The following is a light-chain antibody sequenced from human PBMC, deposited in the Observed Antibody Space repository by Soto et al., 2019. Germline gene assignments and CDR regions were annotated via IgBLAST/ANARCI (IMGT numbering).Light chain of an antibody. CDR1: STDFENYNL. J-gene: IGLJ1*01. Sequence: QSALTQPASVSGSPGQSITISCTRSSTDFENYNLVSWYQHCPDKAPKLIIYEGTKRPSEISDRFSGSESDTTASLTISGLQTEDEADYYCCLYVGGRTYVFGTGTKLTVL. CDR3: CLYVGGRTYV. CDR2: EGT. V-gene: IGLV2-23*01.